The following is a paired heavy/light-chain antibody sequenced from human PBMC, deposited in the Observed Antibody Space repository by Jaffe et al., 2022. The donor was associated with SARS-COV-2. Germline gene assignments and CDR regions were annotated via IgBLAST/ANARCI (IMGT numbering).Heavy chain of an antibody. D-gene: IGHD3-9*01. J-gene: IGHJ4*02. CDR2: IKSKADGGTT. Sequence: EVQLVESGGGLVKPGGSLGLSCAVSGFTFRDAWMSWVRQAPGKGLEWVGRIKSKADGGTTHYAAPVKGRFAISRDDSENTLYLQMNSLKTEDTAVYYCATEGAYHLVTGRYTGNYWGQGTLITVSS. CDR3: ATEGAYHLVTGRYTGNY. CDR1: GFTFRDAW. V-gene: IGHV3-15*01.
Light chain of an antibody. Sequence: QSVLTQPPSASGTPGQRVTISCSGSSSNIGINTVNWYQQLPGTAPRLLIHSNNQRPSGVPDRFSGSKSGTSASLAISGLQSEDEADYYCAAWDDSLDGYVFGSGTLVTVL. CDR1: SSNIGINT. CDR3: AAWDDSLDGYV. CDR2: SNN. V-gene: IGLV1-44*01. J-gene: IGLJ1*01.